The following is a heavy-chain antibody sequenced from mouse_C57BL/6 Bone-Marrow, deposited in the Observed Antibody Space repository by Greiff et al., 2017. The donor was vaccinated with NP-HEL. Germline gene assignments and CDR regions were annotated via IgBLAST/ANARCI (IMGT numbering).Heavy chain of an antibody. Sequence: EVQLVESGGGLVQPGGSLKLSCAASGFTFSDYYMYWVRQTPEKRLEWVAYISNGGGSTYYPDTVKGRFTISRDNAKNTLYLQMSRLKSEDTAMYYCARQHYGNYPSWGQGTLVTVSA. J-gene: IGHJ3*01. CDR1: GFTFSDYY. CDR2: ISNGGGST. D-gene: IGHD2-1*01. CDR3: ARQHYGNYPS. V-gene: IGHV5-12*01.